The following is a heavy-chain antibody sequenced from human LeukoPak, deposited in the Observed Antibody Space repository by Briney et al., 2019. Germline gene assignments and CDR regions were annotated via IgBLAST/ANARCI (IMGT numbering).Heavy chain of an antibody. Sequence: PSETLSLTCTVSGGSISSSSYYWGWIRQPPGKGLEWIGSIYYSGSTYYNPSLKSRVTISVDTSKNQFSLKLSSVTAADTAVYYCARLGGYYTDYWGQGTLVTVSS. V-gene: IGHV4-39*01. CDR3: ARLGGYYTDY. CDR2: IYYSGST. CDR1: GGSISSSSYY. D-gene: IGHD3-3*01. J-gene: IGHJ4*02.